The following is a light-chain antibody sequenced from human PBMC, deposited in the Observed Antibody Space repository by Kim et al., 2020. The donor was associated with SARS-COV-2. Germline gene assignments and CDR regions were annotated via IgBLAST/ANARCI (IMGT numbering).Light chain of an antibody. CDR3: QAWDSSTKVV. V-gene: IGLV3-1*01. CDR2: QDS. J-gene: IGLJ2*01. CDR1: KLGDKY. Sequence: SYELTQPPSVSVSPGQTASITCSGDKLGDKYACWYQQKPGQSPVLVIYQDSKRPSGITERFSGSNSGNTATLTISGTQAMDEADYYCQAWDSSTKVVFGGGTQLTVL.